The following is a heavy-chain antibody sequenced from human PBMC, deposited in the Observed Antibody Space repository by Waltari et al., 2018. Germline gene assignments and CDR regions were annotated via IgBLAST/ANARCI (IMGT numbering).Heavy chain of an antibody. Sequence: QVQLVQSGAEVKKPGASVKVSCKASGYTFTSYGISWVRQAPGQGLEWMGWIIPIFGTANYGQKFQGRGTITADESTSTAYMELSSLRSEDTAVYYCARDHTYGMDVWGQGTLVTVSS. CDR2: IIPIFGTA. D-gene: IGHD5-18*01. CDR1: GYTFTSYG. J-gene: IGHJ6*02. V-gene: IGHV1-69*13. CDR3: ARDHTYGMDV.